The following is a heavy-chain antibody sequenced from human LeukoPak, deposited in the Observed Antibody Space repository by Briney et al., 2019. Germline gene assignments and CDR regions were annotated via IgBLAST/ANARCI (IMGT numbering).Heavy chain of an antibody. Sequence: SETLSLTCTVSGGSISSYYWSWIRQPPGKGLEWIGYIYTSGSTNYNPSLKSRVTISVDTSKNQFSLKLSSVTAADAAVYYCARHYHDFWSGYSEYFQHWGQGTLVTVSS. J-gene: IGHJ1*01. CDR3: ARHYHDFWSGYSEYFQH. CDR1: GGSISSYY. V-gene: IGHV4-4*09. CDR2: IYTSGST. D-gene: IGHD3-3*01.